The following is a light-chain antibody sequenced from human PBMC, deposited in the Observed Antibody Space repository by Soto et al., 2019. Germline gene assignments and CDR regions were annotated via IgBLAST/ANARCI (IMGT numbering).Light chain of an antibody. CDR2: GAS. V-gene: IGKV3-15*01. J-gene: IGKJ1*01. CDR3: QHYNNWWT. Sequence: EIVMTQSPATLSVSPGERATLSCRASQSVSSNLAWYQQKPGQAPRLLIYGASTRATGIPARFSGSGSGTDFTLTIISLQSEDFAVYYCQHYNNWWTFGQGTKVEIK. CDR1: QSVSSN.